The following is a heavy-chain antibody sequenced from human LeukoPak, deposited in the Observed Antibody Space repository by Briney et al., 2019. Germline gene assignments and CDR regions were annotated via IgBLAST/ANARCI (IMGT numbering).Heavy chain of an antibody. J-gene: IGHJ4*02. Sequence: GGSLRLSCAASGFTFSSYSMNWVCQAPGKGLEWVSYISSSSSTIYYADSVKGRFTISRDNAKNSLYLQMNSLRAEDTAVYYCARFVCSGGSCPTDYWGQGTLVTVSS. CDR1: GFTFSSYS. D-gene: IGHD2-15*01. V-gene: IGHV3-48*04. CDR3: ARFVCSGGSCPTDY. CDR2: ISSSSSTI.